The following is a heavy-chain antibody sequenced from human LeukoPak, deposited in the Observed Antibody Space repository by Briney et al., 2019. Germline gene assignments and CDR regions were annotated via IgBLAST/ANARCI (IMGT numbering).Heavy chain of an antibody. D-gene: IGHD2-2*01. CDR1: GFTFSSYS. V-gene: IGHV3-21*01. J-gene: IGHJ4*02. CDR3: ARDHEGVPAATGYFDY. Sequence: GGSLRLSCAASGFTFSSYSMNWVRPAPGKGLEWVSSISSSSSYIYYADSAKGRFTISRDNAKNSLYLQMNSLRAEDTAVYYCARDHEGVPAATGYFDYWGQGTLVTVSS. CDR2: ISSSSSYI.